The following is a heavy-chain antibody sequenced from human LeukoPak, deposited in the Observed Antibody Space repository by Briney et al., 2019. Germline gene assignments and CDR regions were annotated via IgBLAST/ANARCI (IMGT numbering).Heavy chain of an antibody. CDR2: INHSGST. CDR1: GGSLTGYY. J-gene: IGHJ3*02. Sequence: SETLSLTCGVSGGSLTGYYWSWIRQPPGKGLEWIGEINHSGSTKYNPSLESRVSISLDTFKNHFSLRLSSVTAADTAVYYCARRVAFDIWGQGTMVTVSS. CDR3: ARRVAFDI. V-gene: IGHV4-34*01.